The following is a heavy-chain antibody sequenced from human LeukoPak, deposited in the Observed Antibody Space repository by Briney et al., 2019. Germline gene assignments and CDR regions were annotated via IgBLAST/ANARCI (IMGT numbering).Heavy chain of an antibody. CDR1: GGSISSYY. Sequence: SETLSLTCTVSGGSISSYYWSWIRQPPGKGLEWIGYIYYSGSTNYNPSLKSRVTISVDTFKNQFSLKLSSVTAADTAVYYCARGSRGSADDAFDIWGQGTMVTVSS. V-gene: IGHV4-59*01. D-gene: IGHD3-10*01. J-gene: IGHJ3*02. CDR3: ARGSRGSADDAFDI. CDR2: IYYSGST.